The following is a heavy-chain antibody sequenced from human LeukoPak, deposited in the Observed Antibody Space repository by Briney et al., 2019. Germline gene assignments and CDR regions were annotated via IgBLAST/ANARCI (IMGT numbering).Heavy chain of an antibody. CDR1: GGSVSSGNYY. V-gene: IGHV4-61*01. Sequence: SETLSLTCTVSGGSVSSGNYYWSWIRQPPGKGLEWIGYIYHIGSTKYNPSLRSRLTMSIDTSKSQFSLKLTSVSAADTAVYYCARDFYFGSGSYSHFDYWGQGILVTVSS. D-gene: IGHD3-10*01. J-gene: IGHJ4*02. CDR3: ARDFYFGSGSYSHFDY. CDR2: IYHIGST.